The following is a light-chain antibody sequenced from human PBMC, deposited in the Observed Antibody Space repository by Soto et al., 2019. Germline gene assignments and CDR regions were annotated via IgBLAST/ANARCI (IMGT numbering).Light chain of an antibody. J-gene: IGKJ4*02. CDR2: SAS. Sequence: EVGMTQSPATLSVSAGERATLSCRASQSISNSLAWYQQKPGQAPKLLIYSASTRGTGIPARFSGSASGTEFSLTISSLQSEDSAVYYCQHYNEWRLTFGGGTKVEIK. V-gene: IGKV3-15*01. CDR1: QSISNS. CDR3: QHYNEWRLT.